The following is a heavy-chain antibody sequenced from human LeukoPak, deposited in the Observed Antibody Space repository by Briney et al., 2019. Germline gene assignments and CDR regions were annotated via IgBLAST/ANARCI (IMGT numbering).Heavy chain of an antibody. CDR3: ASTERCSTTCPLDY. CDR2: INHSGNT. CDR1: GGSFRGYY. Sequence: SETLSLTCAVYGGSFRGYYWSWIRQPPGKGLEWFGEINHSGNTNYNPSLKSRVTISLDTSMKKFSLKLNSVTAADTAVYYCASTERCSTTCPLDYWGQGTLVTVSS. D-gene: IGHD2-2*01. V-gene: IGHV4-34*01. J-gene: IGHJ4*02.